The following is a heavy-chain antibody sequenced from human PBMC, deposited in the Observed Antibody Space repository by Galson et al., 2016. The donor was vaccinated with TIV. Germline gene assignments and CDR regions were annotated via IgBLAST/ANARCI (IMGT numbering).Heavy chain of an antibody. CDR2: MYYTGRT. CDR1: GGSVISGDYH. V-gene: IGHV4-39*07. J-gene: IGHJ4*02. D-gene: IGHD1-26*01. CDR3: ARDRPSGLFDH. Sequence: ETLSLTCTVSGGSVISGDYHWGWIRQHPGKGLEWIGSMYYTGRTYYNPSLRGRVAISIDTSKNQFSLKLRSMTAADTAVYYCARDRPSGLFDHWGQGTQATVSS.